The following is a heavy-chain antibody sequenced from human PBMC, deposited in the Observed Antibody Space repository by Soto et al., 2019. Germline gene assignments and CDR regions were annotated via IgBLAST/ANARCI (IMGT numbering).Heavy chain of an antibody. Sequence: EVQLVESGGGLVQPGGSLRLSCGAAGFTFSNYNMNWVRQAPGKGLEWVSYISSSGSTTYYADTVKGRFTMSRDNAKDSLFLQMNSLKDEDTAVYSCETDVFDYEATGYHSDYWGQGTLVTVSS. J-gene: IGHJ4*02. CDR2: ISSSGSTT. V-gene: IGHV3-48*02. D-gene: IGHD3-9*01. CDR3: ETDVFDYEATGYHSDY. CDR1: GFTFSNYN.